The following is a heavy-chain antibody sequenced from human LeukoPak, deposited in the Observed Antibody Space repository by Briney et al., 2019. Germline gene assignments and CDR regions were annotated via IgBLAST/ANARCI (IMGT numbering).Heavy chain of an antibody. D-gene: IGHD6-6*01. CDR3: AREVGSSSPPYCFDY. V-gene: IGHV4-61*02. Sequence: PSQTLSLTCTVSGGSISSGSYYWSWIRQPAGKGLEWIGRIYTSGSTNYNPSLKSRVTISVDTSKNQFSLKLSSVTAADTAVYYCAREVGSSSPPYCFDYWGQGTLVTVSS. CDR2: IYTSGST. CDR1: GGSISSGSYY. J-gene: IGHJ4*02.